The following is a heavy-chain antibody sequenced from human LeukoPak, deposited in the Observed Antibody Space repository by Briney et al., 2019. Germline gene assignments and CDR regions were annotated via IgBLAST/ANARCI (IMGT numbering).Heavy chain of an antibody. Sequence: GGSLRLSCAASGFTVSSNYMSWVRQAPGKGLEWVSVIYSGGSTYYADSVKGRFTISRDNSKNTLYLQMNSLRAEDTAVYYCARSKRDGYNSGAFDIWGQGTMVTVSS. CDR3: ARSKRDGYNSGAFDI. CDR2: IYSGGST. J-gene: IGHJ3*02. D-gene: IGHD5-24*01. CDR1: GFTVSSNY. V-gene: IGHV3-66*01.